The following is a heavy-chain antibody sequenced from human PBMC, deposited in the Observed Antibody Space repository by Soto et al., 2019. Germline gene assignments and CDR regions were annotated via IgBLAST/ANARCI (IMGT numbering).Heavy chain of an antibody. CDR1: GFTFSSYG. V-gene: IGHV3-30*18. CDR2: ISYDGSNK. D-gene: IGHD6-25*01. J-gene: IGHJ3*02. Sequence: PGGSLRLSCAASGFTFSSYGMHWVRQAPGKGLEWVAVISYDGSNKYYADSAKGRYTISRDNSKNTLYLQMNSLRAEDTAVYYCAKAPRQAAAFDIWGQGTMVT. CDR3: AKAPRQAAAFDI.